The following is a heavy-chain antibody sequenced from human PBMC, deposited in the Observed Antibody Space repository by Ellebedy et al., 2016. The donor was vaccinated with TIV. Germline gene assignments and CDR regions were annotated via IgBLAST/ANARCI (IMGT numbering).Heavy chain of an antibody. Sequence: AASVKVSCNASGYTFTSYDINWVRQATGQGLEWMGWMNPNSGNTGYAQKFQGRVTMTRNTSISTAYMELSSLRSEDTAVYYCATSRGYSSSWYVDTVNYWGQGTLVTVSS. D-gene: IGHD6-13*01. CDR2: MNPNSGNT. V-gene: IGHV1-8*01. CDR3: ATSRGYSSSWYVDTVNY. CDR1: GYTFTSYD. J-gene: IGHJ4*02.